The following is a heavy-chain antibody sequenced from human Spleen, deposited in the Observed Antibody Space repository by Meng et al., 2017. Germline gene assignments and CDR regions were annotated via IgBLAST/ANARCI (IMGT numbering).Heavy chain of an antibody. CDR1: GFTFSSYA. D-gene: IGHD4-17*01. V-gene: IGHV3-23*01. Sequence: GGSLRLSCAASGFTFSSYAMGWVRQAPGKGLEWVSGISGGGGLTFYIDSVKGRFTISRDSSKSTLYLQMSSLRAGDTAVYYCAKAHTVTTYRVDFWGQGTLVTVSS. J-gene: IGHJ4*02. CDR3: AKAHTVTTYRVDF. CDR2: ISGGGGLT.